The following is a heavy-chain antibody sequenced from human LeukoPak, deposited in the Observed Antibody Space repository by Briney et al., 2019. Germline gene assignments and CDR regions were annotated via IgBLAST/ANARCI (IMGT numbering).Heavy chain of an antibody. Sequence: ASVKVSCKVSGYTLTELSMHCVRQAPVKGLEWMGGFDPEDGETIYAQKFQGRVTMTEDTSTDTAYMELSSLRSEDTAVYYCATDRVGATLLLFDYWGQGTLVTVSS. CDR1: GYTLTELS. CDR3: ATDRVGATLLLFDY. J-gene: IGHJ4*02. CDR2: FDPEDGET. D-gene: IGHD1-26*01. V-gene: IGHV1-24*01.